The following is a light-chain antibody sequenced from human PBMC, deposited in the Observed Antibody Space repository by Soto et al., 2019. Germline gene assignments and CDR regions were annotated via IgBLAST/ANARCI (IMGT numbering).Light chain of an antibody. CDR1: QSVTNN. CDR2: GAS. CDR3: QQYTGPPTT. J-gene: IGKJ5*01. Sequence: IVMTQTPATRSGSPGESATRSSRASQSVTNNLAWYQQKPGQAPRLLIYGASTRAAGIPDRFSGSGSGTDFTLTITRLEPEDSAVYFCQQYTGPPTTFGQGTRLEIK. V-gene: IGKV3D-15*01.